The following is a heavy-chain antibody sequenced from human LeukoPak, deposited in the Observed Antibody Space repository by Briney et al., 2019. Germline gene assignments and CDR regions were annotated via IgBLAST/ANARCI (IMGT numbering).Heavy chain of an antibody. CDR1: GFTVISNY. J-gene: IGHJ4*02. V-gene: IGHV3-53*01. CDR3: ARGLTLDY. Sequence: HTGGSLRLSCAASGFTVISNYMNWVRQAPGKGLEWVSVIYSGGSTYYANSVKGRFTISRDNSKNTVYLQMYNLRAEDTAVYYCARGLTLDYWGQGTLVTVSS. CDR2: IYSGGST. D-gene: IGHD3-16*01.